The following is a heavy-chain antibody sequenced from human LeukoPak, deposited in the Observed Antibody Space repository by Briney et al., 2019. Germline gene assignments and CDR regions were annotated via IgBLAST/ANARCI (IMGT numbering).Heavy chain of an antibody. Sequence: GGSLRVSCAASGFTFSSYGMHWVRQAPGKGLEWVAVISYDGSSKYYADSVKGRFTISRDNSKNTLYLQMNSLRPEDTAVYYFAIDRIAAAGIGFFDYWGQGTLVTVSS. V-gene: IGHV3-30*03. CDR1: GFTFSSYG. CDR3: AIDRIAAAGIGFFDY. CDR2: ISYDGSSK. J-gene: IGHJ4*02. D-gene: IGHD6-13*01.